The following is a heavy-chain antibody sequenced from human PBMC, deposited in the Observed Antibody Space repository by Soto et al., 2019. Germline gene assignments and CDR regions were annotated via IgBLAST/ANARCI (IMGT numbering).Heavy chain of an antibody. CDR2: IYIGGST. V-gene: IGHV3-53*01. D-gene: IGHD5-12*01. CDR1: GFTVSSNY. Sequence: PGGSLRLSCAASGFTVSSNYMSWVRQAPGKGLEWVSVIYIGGSTYYADSVKGRFTISRDNSKNTLYLQMNSLRAEDTAVYYCAKGVVATAYYYYGMDVWGQGTTVTVSS. J-gene: IGHJ6*02. CDR3: AKGVVATAYYYYGMDV.